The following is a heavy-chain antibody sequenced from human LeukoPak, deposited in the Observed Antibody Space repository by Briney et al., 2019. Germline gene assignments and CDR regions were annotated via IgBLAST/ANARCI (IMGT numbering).Heavy chain of an antibody. CDR1: GYTFTSYY. J-gene: IGHJ6*03. V-gene: IGHV1-46*01. D-gene: IGHD3-22*01. Sequence: GASVKVSCKASGYTFTSYYMHWVRQAPGQGLEWMGIINPSCCSTSYAQKLQGRVTTTRDTSTSTDYMELSSLRSEDTAVYYCARLGPEYYYDSSGDYYYYMDVWGKGTTVTVSS. CDR2: INPSCCST. CDR3: ARLGPEYYYDSSGDYYYYMDV.